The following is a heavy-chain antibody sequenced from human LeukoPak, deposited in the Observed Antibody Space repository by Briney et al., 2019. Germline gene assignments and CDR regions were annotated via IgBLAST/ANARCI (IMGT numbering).Heavy chain of an antibody. CDR3: ARERDSNYYDSRGYSDAFDI. CDR2: IHYSGSA. CDR1: GGSIRSGAYF. J-gene: IGHJ3*02. Sequence: SQTLSLTCTVSGGSIRSGAYFWSWIRQRPGKGLEWIAYIHYSGSAYYNPSLKSRITVSVDTTKNQFSLKLSSVTAADTAVYYCARERDSNYYDSRGYSDAFDIGGQGTMVTVSS. D-gene: IGHD3-22*01. V-gene: IGHV4-31*03.